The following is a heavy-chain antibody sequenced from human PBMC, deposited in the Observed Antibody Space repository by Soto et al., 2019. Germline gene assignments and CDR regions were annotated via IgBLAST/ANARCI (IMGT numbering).Heavy chain of an antibody. V-gene: IGHV3-48*02. CDR1: GFKFSIYS. J-gene: IGHJ4*02. D-gene: IGHD6-19*01. Sequence: EVQLVESGGALVQPGGSLRLSCAASGFKFSIYSMNWVRQAPGKGLEWSAYITSDTNTIKYGDSVKGRFTISRDNAKNSWYLQMNSLSDDDTAVYYCARSVEGHFDYWGQGTVVTVSS. CDR2: ITSDTNTI. CDR3: ARSVEGHFDY.